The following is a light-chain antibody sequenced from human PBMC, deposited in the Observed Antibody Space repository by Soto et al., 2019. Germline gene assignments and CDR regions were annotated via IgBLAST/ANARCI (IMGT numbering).Light chain of an antibody. V-gene: IGKV3-20*01. CDR3: QQYHTSPRT. CDR2: ASS. CDR1: RSVSSY. Sequence: EIVLTQSPATLSLSPGESATLSCRATRSVSSYLAWYQQKPGQAPRLLIYASSYRASGIPDRFSGSGSGTDFTLTISRLEPEDFAVYYCQQYHTSPRTFGQGTKVDIK. J-gene: IGKJ2*01.